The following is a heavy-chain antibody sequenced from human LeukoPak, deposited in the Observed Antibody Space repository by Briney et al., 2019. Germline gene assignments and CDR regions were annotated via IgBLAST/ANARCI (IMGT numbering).Heavy chain of an antibody. CDR2: ISYDGSNK. V-gene: IGHV3-30*18. J-gene: IGHJ4*02. CDR3: AKDLVDIVVVPAAIADY. CDR1: GFTFSSYG. Sequence: GGSLRLSCAASGFTFSSYGMHWVRQAPGKGLEWVAVISYDGSNKYYADSVKGRFTISRDNSKNTPYLQMNSLRAEDTAVYYCAKDLVDIVVVPAAIADYWGQGTLVTVSS. D-gene: IGHD2-2*02.